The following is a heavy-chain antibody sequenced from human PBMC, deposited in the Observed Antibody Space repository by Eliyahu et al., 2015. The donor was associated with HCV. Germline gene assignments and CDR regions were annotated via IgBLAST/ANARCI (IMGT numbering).Heavy chain of an antibody. CDR2: IRSKAYGGTT. CDR1: GFXFGXYA. Sequence: EVQLVESGGGLVKPGRSLRLSCTASGFXFGXYAMSWFRQAPGKGLEWVGFIRSKAYGGTTEYAASVKGRFTISRDDSKSIAYLQMNSLKTEDTAVYYCTRDLTSVVAPDAFDIWGQGTMVTVSS. V-gene: IGHV3-49*05. J-gene: IGHJ3*02. CDR3: TRDLTSVVAPDAFDI. D-gene: IGHD2-15*01.